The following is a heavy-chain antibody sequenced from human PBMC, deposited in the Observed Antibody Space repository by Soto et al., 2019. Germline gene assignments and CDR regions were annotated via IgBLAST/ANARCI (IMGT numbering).Heavy chain of an antibody. CDR2: ISAGSGIT. V-gene: IGHV1-3*01. D-gene: IGHD6-25*01. J-gene: IGHJ5*02. CDR1: GYTFNNYA. Sequence: ASVKVSCKASGYTFNNYAMHWVRQAPGQRFEWMGWISAGSGITKYSQRFQGRVTVTRDTSASTGYMVLSSLTSEDTAVYYCARSKRFSANWFDPWGQGTLVTVS. CDR3: ARSKRFSANWFDP.